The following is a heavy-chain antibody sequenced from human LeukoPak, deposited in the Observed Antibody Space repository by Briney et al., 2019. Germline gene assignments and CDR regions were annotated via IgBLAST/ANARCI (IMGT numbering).Heavy chain of an antibody. D-gene: IGHD3-22*01. CDR1: GFTFSNYW. CDR3: VRDGAGTIPYDL. J-gene: IGHJ4*01. Sequence: GGSLRLSCAASGFTFSNYWMNRVRQAPGKGLMWVSHINPGDGSTTGYADSVKGRFTVSRDNAKNTLYLQMSSLKDEDTAVYYCVRDGAGTIPYDLWGQGTLVTVSS. CDR2: INPGDGSTT. V-gene: IGHV3-74*01.